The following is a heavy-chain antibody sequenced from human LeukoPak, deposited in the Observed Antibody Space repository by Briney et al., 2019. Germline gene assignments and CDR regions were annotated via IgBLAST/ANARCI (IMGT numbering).Heavy chain of an antibody. J-gene: IGHJ6*03. CDR2: INHSGST. CDR3: ARGRGYYYYYMDV. V-gene: IGHV4-34*01. CDR1: GGSFSGYY. Sequence: SESLSLTCAVYGGSFSGYYWSWIRQPPGKGLEWIGEINHSGSTNYNPSLKSRVTISVDTSKNQFSLKLSSVTAADTAVYYCARGRGYYYYYMDVWGKGTTVTVSS. D-gene: IGHD3-10*01.